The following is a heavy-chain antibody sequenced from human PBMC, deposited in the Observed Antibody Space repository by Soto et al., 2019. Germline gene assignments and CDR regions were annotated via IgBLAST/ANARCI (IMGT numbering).Heavy chain of an antibody. Sequence: SETLSLTCAVYGGSFSGYYWSWIRQPPGKGLEWIGEINHSGSTNYNPSLKSRVTISVDTSKNQFSLKLSSVTAADTAVYYCARQGYGDYHEFDYRGQGTLVTVSS. D-gene: IGHD4-17*01. CDR2: INHSGST. V-gene: IGHV4-34*01. CDR1: GGSFSGYY. CDR3: ARQGYGDYHEFDY. J-gene: IGHJ4*02.